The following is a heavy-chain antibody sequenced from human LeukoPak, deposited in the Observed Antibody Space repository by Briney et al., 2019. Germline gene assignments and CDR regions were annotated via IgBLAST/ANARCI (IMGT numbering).Heavy chain of an antibody. CDR1: GGSISSSSYY. CDR3: ASAPETYSRWSEFDY. V-gene: IGHV4-39*01. CDR2: IYYSGST. J-gene: IGHJ4*02. Sequence: SETLSLTCTVSGGSISSSSYYWGWIRQPPGKGLEWIGSIYYSGSTYYNPSLKSRVTISVDTSKNQFSLKLSSVTAADTAVYYCASAPETYSRWSEFDYWGQGTLVTVSS. D-gene: IGHD6-6*01.